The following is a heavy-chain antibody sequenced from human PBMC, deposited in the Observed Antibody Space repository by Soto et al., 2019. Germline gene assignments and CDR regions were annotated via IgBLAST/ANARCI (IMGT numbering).Heavy chain of an antibody. Sequence: SETLSLTCAVYGGSFSGYYWSWIRQPPGKGLEWIGEINHSGSTNYNPSLKSRVTISVDTSKNQFSLKLSSVTAADTAVYYCARLIRVVPAAIYYGMDVWGQGTTVTVSS. CDR2: INHSGST. CDR1: GGSFSGYY. D-gene: IGHD2-2*02. CDR3: ARLIRVVPAAIYYGMDV. V-gene: IGHV4-34*01. J-gene: IGHJ6*02.